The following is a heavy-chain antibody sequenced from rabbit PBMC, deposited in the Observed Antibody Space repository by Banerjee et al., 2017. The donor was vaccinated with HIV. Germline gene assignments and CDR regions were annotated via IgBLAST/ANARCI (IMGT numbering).Heavy chain of an antibody. J-gene: IGHJ4*01. V-gene: IGHV1S45*01. Sequence: QQQLEESGGGLVKPGGTLTLTCKASGFDLSTYYYMCWVRQAPGKGLEWIACIDAGYRGNTYYASWAKGRFTISRTSSTTVSLQMTSLTAADTATYFCARDLAGVIGWNFDLWGQGTLVTVS. CDR3: ARDLAGVIGWNFDL. CDR1: GFDLSTYYY. CDR2: IDAGYRGNT. D-gene: IGHD4-1*01.